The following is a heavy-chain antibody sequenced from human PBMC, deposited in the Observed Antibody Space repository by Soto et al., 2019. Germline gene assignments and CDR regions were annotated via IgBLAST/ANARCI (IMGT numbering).Heavy chain of an antibody. Sequence: PGGSLRLSCAASGFNFHEYAMHWVRQVPGKGLEWVSGISWNSGSIGYADSVKGRFTISRDNAKSSLFLQMNSLRTEDTALYYCAKGILAFGGRIASGYFDVWGQAPLGSVSS. J-gene: IGHJ4*02. CDR1: GFNFHEYA. V-gene: IGHV3-9*01. D-gene: IGHD3-16*01. CDR2: ISWNSGSI. CDR3: AKGILAFGGRIASGYFDV.